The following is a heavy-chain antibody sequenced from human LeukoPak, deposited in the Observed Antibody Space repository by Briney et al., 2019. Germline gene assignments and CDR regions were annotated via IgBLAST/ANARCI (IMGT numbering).Heavy chain of an antibody. Sequence: GESLKISCKGSGYSLTYYWIGWVRQMPGKGLEWMGIIYPADSDTRYSPSFQGQVTISADKSINTAYLQWSSLKASDTAMYYCARLCSGNYYKVYFDYWGQGTLVTVSS. CDR1: GYSLTYYW. J-gene: IGHJ4*02. CDR2: IYPADSDT. V-gene: IGHV5-51*01. CDR3: ARLCSGNYYKVYFDY. D-gene: IGHD3-10*01.